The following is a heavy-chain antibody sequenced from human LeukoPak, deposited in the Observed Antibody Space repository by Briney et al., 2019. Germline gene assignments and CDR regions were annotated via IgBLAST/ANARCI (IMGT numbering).Heavy chain of an antibody. Sequence: GGSLRLSCAASGFTFDDFAMHWVRQAPGKGLEWVSGVSWNSGKIDYADSVKGRVIISRDNAKNSLYLQMNSLRAEDTALYYCAKGAGPRGYYDSSGYYFFDYWGQGALVTVSS. J-gene: IGHJ4*02. V-gene: IGHV3-9*01. CDR2: VSWNSGKI. CDR3: AKGAGPRGYYDSSGYYFFDY. CDR1: GFTFDDFA. D-gene: IGHD3-22*01.